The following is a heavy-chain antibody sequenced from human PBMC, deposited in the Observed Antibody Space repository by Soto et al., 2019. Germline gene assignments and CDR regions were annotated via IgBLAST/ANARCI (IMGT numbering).Heavy chain of an antibody. J-gene: IGHJ6*03. V-gene: IGHV4-59*01. D-gene: IGHD2-8*01. CDR2: IYYSGST. CDR3: ARGEVGYCTNGVCYTPPYYYYYYMDV. CDR1: GGSISSYY. Sequence: SETLSLTCTVSGGSISSYYWSWIRQPPGKGLEWIGYIYYSGSTNYNPSPKSRVTLPVDTSKNQFSLKLCSVTAADTAVSYCARGEVGYCTNGVCYTPPYYYYYYMDVWGKGTTVTVSS.